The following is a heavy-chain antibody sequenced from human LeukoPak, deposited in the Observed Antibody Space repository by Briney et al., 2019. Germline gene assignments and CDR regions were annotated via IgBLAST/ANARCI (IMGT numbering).Heavy chain of an antibody. D-gene: IGHD6-13*01. CDR3: AKGVAAAGTGWFDP. V-gene: IGHV3-9*01. J-gene: IGHJ5*02. CDR1: GFTFDDYA. CDR2: ISWNSGSI. Sequence: GRSLRLSCAASGFTFDDYAMHWVRHAPGKGLEWVSGISWNSGSIGYADSVKGRFTISRDNAKNSLYLQMNSLRAEDTALYYCAKGVAAAGTGWFDPWGQGTLVTVSS.